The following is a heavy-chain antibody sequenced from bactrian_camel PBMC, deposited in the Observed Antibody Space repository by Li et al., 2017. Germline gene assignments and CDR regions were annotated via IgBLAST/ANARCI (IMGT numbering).Heavy chain of an antibody. V-gene: IGHV3S25*01. Sequence: LVESGGGSVQAGGSLRLSCEASGYLGSGYCMAWFRQVPGKGLEWVSVISSGGGVTYFADSVKGRFTISKDNARNTLALQMNSLKPEDSAMYYCASAAYNSNWARLDKRYYKYWGQGTQVTVS. D-gene: IGHD6*01. CDR2: ISSGGGVT. CDR3: ASAAYNSNWARLDKRYYKY. CDR1: GYLGSGYC. J-gene: IGHJ4*01.